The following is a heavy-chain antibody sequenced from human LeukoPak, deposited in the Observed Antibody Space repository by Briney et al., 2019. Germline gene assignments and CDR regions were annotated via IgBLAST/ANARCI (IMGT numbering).Heavy chain of an antibody. CDR1: GFTFSSYW. CDR3: ARGQLVYYYGMDV. CDR2: INSDGSST. D-gene: IGHD1-1*01. Sequence: GGPLRLSCAASGFTFSSYWMHWVRQAPGKGRVWVSRINSDGSSTSYADSVKGRFTISRDNAKNTLYLQMNSLRAEDTAVYYCARGQLVYYYGMDVWGPGTTVTVSS. J-gene: IGHJ6*02. V-gene: IGHV3-74*01.